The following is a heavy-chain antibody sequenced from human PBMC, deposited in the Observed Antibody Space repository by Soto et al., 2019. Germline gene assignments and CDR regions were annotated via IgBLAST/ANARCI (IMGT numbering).Heavy chain of an antibody. D-gene: IGHD3-22*01. CDR3: ATVLGGHYYDSSGYHYYFDY. V-gene: IGHV1-24*01. J-gene: IGHJ4*02. CDR1: GYTLTELS. CDR2: FDPEDGET. Sequence: ASVKVSCKVSGYTLTELSMHWVRQAPGKGLEWVGGFDPEDGETIYAQKFQGRVTMTEDTSTDTAYMELSSLRSEDTAVYYCATVLGGHYYDSSGYHYYFDYWGQGTLVTVSS.